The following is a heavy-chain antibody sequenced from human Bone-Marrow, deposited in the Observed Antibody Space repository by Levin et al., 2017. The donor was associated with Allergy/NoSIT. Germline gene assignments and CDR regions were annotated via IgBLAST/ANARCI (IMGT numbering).Heavy chain of an antibody. CDR2: ISLDGNTQ. J-gene: IGHJ4*02. CDR3: AKDTYTCSGGSCYFFDY. Sequence: GGSLRLSCAVSGFTFRNYAMHWVRQAPGRGLEWVAFISLDGNTQYYADSVKGRFTVSRDNSNNTLHLEMNSLRVEDTAIYYCAKDTYTCSGGSCYFFDYWGQGALVTVSS. D-gene: IGHD2-15*01. CDR1: GFTFRNYA. V-gene: IGHV3-30*18.